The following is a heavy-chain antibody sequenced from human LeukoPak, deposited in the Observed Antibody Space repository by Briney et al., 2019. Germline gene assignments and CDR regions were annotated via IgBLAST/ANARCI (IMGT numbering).Heavy chain of an antibody. Sequence: PGGSLRLSFAASGFSFITYGMHWLRQAPGKELEGVAFIRYDGTNKFYVDSVKGRFTISRDNSKNTLYLHLNSLRAEDTAMYYCANGLATVTTPAEVFWGQGTLVTVSS. CDR3: ANGLATVTTPAEVF. CDR2: IRYDGTNK. CDR1: GFSFITYG. J-gene: IGHJ4*02. D-gene: IGHD4-17*01. V-gene: IGHV3-30*02.